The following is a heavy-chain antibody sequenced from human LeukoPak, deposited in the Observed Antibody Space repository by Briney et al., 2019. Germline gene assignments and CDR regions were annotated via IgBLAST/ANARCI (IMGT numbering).Heavy chain of an antibody. V-gene: IGHV3-30-3*01. CDR3: ARDLGQWLVPHAFDI. J-gene: IGHJ3*02. Sequence: PGGSLRLSCAASGFTFSSYAMHWVRQAPGKGLEWVAVISYDGSNKYYADSVKGRFTISRDNSKNTLYLQMNSLRAEDTAVYYCARDLGQWLVPHAFDIWGQGTVVTVSS. CDR2: ISYDGSNK. CDR1: GFTFSSYA. D-gene: IGHD6-19*01.